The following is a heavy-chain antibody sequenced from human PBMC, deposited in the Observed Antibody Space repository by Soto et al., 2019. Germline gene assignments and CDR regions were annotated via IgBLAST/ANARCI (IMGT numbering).Heavy chain of an antibody. J-gene: IGHJ4*02. CDR3: ATYYYDSRAGF. Sequence: SETLSLTCAVHGGSFSNYYWSWIRQPPGKGLEWIGEIDHSGSTSYNPSLKSRVTISIDTSRNQFSLELRSVTAADTAIYYCATYYYDSRAGFWGQGTLVTVSS. D-gene: IGHD3-22*01. V-gene: IGHV4-34*01. CDR2: IDHSGST. CDR1: GGSFSNYY.